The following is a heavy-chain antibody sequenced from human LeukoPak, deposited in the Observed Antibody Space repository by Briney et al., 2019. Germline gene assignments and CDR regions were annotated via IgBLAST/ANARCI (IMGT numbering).Heavy chain of an antibody. V-gene: IGHV4-59*01. D-gene: IGHD2-15*01. CDR1: GGSISSYY. CDR3: ARGSMRWYYFDY. CDR2: IYYSGST. J-gene: IGHJ4*02. Sequence: PSETLSLTCTVSGGSISSYYWSWIRQPPGKGLEWIGYIYYSGSTNYNPSLKSRVTISVDTSKNQFSLKLSSVTAADTAVYYCARGSMRWYYFDYWGQGTLVTVSS.